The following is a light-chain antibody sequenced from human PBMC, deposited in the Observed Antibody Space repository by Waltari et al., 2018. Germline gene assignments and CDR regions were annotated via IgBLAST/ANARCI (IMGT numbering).Light chain of an antibody. J-gene: IGKJ2*01. CDR3: MQGTHWPYT. CDR1: QSLVHSDGNTY. CDR2: KVS. Sequence: DVVMTQSQLSLPVTLGQPASISCKSSQSLVHSDGNTYLQWFQQRPGQSPRRLIYKVSYRDSGVPDRFSGSGSGTDFTLKISRVEAEDVGVYYCMQGTHWPYTFGQGTKLDIK. V-gene: IGKV2-30*02.